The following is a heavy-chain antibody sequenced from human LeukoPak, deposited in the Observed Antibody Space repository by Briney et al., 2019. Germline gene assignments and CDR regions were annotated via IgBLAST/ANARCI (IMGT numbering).Heavy chain of an antibody. J-gene: IGHJ4*02. D-gene: IGHD6-13*01. CDR3: VKISAAGNFFDQ. CDR2: THYSGST. V-gene: IGHV4-59*01. Sequence: SETLSLTCTVSGGSISSYYWSWVRQPPGEGLEWIGYTHYSGSTSYNPSLKSRVIISVDTSKNQFSLLLSFVTAADTAVYYCVKISAAGNFFDQWGQGTLVTVSS. CDR1: GGSISSYY.